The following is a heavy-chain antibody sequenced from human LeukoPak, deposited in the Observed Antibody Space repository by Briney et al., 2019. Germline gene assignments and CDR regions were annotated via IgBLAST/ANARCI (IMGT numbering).Heavy chain of an antibody. Sequence: AGRSLRLSCAASGSTFSSYAMHWVRQAPGKGLEWVAVISYDGSNKYYADSVKGRFTISRDNSKNTLYLQMNSLRAEDTAVYYCARSYSGYDSDYFDYWGQGTLVTVSS. CDR2: ISYDGSNK. CDR1: GSTFSSYA. V-gene: IGHV3-30*04. J-gene: IGHJ4*02. D-gene: IGHD5-12*01. CDR3: ARSYSGYDSDYFDY.